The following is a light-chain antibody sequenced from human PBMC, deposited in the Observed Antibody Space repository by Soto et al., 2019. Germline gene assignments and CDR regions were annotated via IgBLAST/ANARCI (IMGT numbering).Light chain of an antibody. CDR3: QQRGNWPWT. V-gene: IGKV3-11*01. CDR2: DAS. CDR1: QSVSSY. Sequence: EIVLKQSPATLSLSPGERATLPCRASQSVSSYLAWYQQKPGQAPRLLIYDASHRATGIPARFSASGSGTDFTLTISSLQPEDFAVYYCQQRGNWPWTFGQGTKVDIK. J-gene: IGKJ1*01.